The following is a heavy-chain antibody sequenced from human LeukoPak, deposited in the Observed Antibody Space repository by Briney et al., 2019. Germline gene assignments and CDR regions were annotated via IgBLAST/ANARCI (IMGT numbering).Heavy chain of an antibody. CDR3: ASVITINPY. J-gene: IGHJ4*02. Sequence: GGSLRLSCAASGLTFSSYSMTWVRQAPGKGLEWVSSISSSSYIYYADSVKGRFTISRDNSKNTLYLQMNSLRAEDTAVYYCASVITINPYWGQGTLVTVSS. D-gene: IGHD3-3*01. V-gene: IGHV3-21*01. CDR2: ISSSSYI. CDR1: GLTFSSYS.